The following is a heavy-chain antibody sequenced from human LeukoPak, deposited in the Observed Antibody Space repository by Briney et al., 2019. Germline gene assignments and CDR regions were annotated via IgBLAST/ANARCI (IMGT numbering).Heavy chain of an antibody. V-gene: IGHV4-59*08. CDR3: ARVVGATSIDY. CDR1: GGSINSYY. D-gene: IGHD2-15*01. Sequence: SETLSLTCTVSGGSINSYYWSWIRQPPGKGLEWIGSIKHRGRSYYNPSLKSRVTISVDTSKNQFSLQLSSVTAADTAVYYCARVVGATSIDYWGQGILVTVSS. J-gene: IGHJ4*02. CDR2: IKHRGRS.